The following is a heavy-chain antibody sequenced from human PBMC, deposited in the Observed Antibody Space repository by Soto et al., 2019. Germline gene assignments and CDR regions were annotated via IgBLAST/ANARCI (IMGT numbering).Heavy chain of an antibody. CDR1: EFTVSSNY. CDR3: ASRRGYTYGPPDC. J-gene: IGHJ4*02. D-gene: IGHD5-18*01. V-gene: IGHV3-53*01. CDR2: IYSGGST. Sequence: GGSRRLSCAASEFTVSSNYMNWVRQAPGKGLECVSIIYSGGSTYYADSVKGRFTISRDNSKNTLYLQMNSLRADDTAVYYCASRRGYTYGPPDCWGQGTLVTVSS.